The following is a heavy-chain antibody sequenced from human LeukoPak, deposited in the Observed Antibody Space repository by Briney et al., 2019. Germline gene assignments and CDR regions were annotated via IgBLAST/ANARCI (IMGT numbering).Heavy chain of an antibody. V-gene: IGHV4-59*01. J-gene: IGHJ4*02. D-gene: IGHD6-13*01. Sequence: SETLSLTCTVSGGSISSYYWSWIRQPPGKGLEWIGYIYYSGSTNYNPSLKSRVTISVDTSKNQFSLKLSSVTAADTAVYYCARGYSSSWYYLDYWGQGTLVTVSS. CDR2: IYYSGST. CDR1: GGSISSYY. CDR3: ARGYSSSWYYLDY.